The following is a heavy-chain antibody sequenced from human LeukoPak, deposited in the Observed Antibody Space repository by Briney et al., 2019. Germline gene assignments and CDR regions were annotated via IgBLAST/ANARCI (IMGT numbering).Heavy chain of an antibody. D-gene: IGHD3-22*01. V-gene: IGHV1-18*01. CDR2: ISVHNDDT. CDR3: ARSPVGGYYEHDAFDI. Sequence: GASVKVSCKASGYTFNNYGISWVRQAPGQGLEWMGMISVHNDDTNYAQKLQGRVTMTTDTSTNTAYMELRSLRSDDTAVYYCARSPVGGYYEHDAFDIWGQGTMVTVSS. CDR1: GYTFNNYG. J-gene: IGHJ3*02.